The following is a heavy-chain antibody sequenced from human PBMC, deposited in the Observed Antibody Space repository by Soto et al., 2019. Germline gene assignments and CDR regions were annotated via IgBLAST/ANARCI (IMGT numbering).Heavy chain of an antibody. CDR3: ARSIVVVTALYY. D-gene: IGHD2-21*02. V-gene: IGHV1-3*05. CDR1: GYTFTSYA. J-gene: IGHJ4*02. CDR2: INAGNGNT. Sequence: QVQLVQSGAEEKKPGASVKVSCKASGYTFTSYAMHWVRQAPGQRLEWMGWINAGNGNTKYSQKFQGRITITSDPSASTAYMELSSLRSEDTAVYYCARSIVVVTALYYWSLGTLVTVSS.